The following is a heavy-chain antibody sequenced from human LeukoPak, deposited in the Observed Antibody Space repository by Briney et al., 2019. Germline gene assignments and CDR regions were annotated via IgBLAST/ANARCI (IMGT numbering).Heavy chain of an antibody. V-gene: IGHV4-4*07. Sequence: SETLSLTCTVSGSSISNYYWTWIRQPAGKGLEWIGRIYTSGGTNYNPSLKSRVTISVDTSKSQFSLELTSVTAADTAVYFCARGRGLRAVNNWFDPWGQGTLVTVSS. J-gene: IGHJ5*02. CDR2: IYTSGGT. D-gene: IGHD3-10*01. CDR3: ARGRGLRAVNNWFDP. CDR1: GSSISNYY.